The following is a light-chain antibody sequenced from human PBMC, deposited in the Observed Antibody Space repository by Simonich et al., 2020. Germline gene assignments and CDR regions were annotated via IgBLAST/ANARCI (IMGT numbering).Light chain of an antibody. J-gene: IGLJ3*02. CDR1: SSNIGAGYD. V-gene: IGLV1-40*01. Sequence: QSALTQPASVSGSPGQSITISCTGSSSNIGAGYDVHWYQQLPGTAPKLLIYGNSNRPSGVPDRFSGSKSGTSASLAITGLQAEDEADYYCQSYDNSLSGSVFGGGTKLTVL. CDR2: GNS. CDR3: QSYDNSLSGSV.